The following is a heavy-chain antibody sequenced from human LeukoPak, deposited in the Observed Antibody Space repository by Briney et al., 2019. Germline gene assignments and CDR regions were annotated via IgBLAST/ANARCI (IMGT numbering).Heavy chain of an antibody. D-gene: IGHD3-22*01. CDR2: ISSSSSYI. J-gene: IGHJ4*02. CDR1: GFTFSSYS. V-gene: IGHV3-21*01. Sequence: GGSLRLSCAASGFTFSSYSMNWVRQAPGKGLEWVSSISSSSSYIYYADSVKGRFTISRDNAKNSLYLQMNSPRAEDTAVYYCAREGEGYYDSSGYLDYWGQGTLVTVSS. CDR3: AREGEGYYDSSGYLDY.